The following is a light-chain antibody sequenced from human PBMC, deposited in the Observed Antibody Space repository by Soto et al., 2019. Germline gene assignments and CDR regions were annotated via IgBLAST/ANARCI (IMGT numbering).Light chain of an antibody. CDR2: EVS. Sequence: QSVLTQPPSASGSPGQSVTISCTGTSSDVGGYNYVSWYQQHPGKDPNLMISEVSKRPSGVPDRFSGSKSCNTDSLTVSGLQAEDESDSYCSSYAGSSYVFGTGTKLTVL. CDR1: SSDVGGYNY. J-gene: IGLJ1*01. CDR3: SSYAGSSYV. V-gene: IGLV2-8*01.